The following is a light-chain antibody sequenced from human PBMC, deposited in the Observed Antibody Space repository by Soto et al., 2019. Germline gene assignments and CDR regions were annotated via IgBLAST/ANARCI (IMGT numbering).Light chain of an antibody. CDR3: QSYDTSLRSYV. V-gene: IGLV1-40*01. CDR1: SSNIGADYH. Sequence: QTVVTQPPSVSGAPGQRVSIFCSGSSSNIGADYHVHWYQQFPGTAPRLLIYGDTNRPSGVPGRFSGSKSDTSASLVITGLQAEDEADYYCQSYDTSLRSYVFGAGTKLTVL. CDR2: GDT. J-gene: IGLJ1*01.